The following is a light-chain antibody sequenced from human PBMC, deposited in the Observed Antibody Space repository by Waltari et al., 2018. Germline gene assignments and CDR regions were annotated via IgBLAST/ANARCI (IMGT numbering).Light chain of an antibody. J-gene: IGLJ3*02. CDR1: SSTIGNND. Sequence: QSVLTQPPSVSAAPGQKVTISCSGSSSTIGNNDVSWYQQLPGAAPKLLIYDSHKRPSGIPDRFSGSKSGPSATLGITGLQTGDEADYYCGTWDSSLSAWVFGGGTKLTVL. CDR3: GTWDSSLSAWV. CDR2: DSH. V-gene: IGLV1-51*01.